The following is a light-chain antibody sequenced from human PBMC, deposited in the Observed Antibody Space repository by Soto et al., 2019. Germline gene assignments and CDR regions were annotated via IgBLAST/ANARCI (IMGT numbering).Light chain of an antibody. Sequence: VLTKSPGTLSFSPGERATLSSRAMQSVSSTYLAWSQQKSGQAPRLLIYGASSRATGIPDRFSGSVSGTDFTLTISRLEQEDFAVYSCQQWGSSVYTFGQGTKLASK. CDR1: QSVSSTY. J-gene: IGKJ2*01. CDR2: GAS. V-gene: IGKV3-20*01. CDR3: QQWGSSVYT.